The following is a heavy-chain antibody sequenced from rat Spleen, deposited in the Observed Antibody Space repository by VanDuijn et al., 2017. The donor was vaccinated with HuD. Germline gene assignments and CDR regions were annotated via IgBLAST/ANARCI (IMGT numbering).Heavy chain of an antibody. V-gene: IGHV5-58*01. CDR2: ISNDGGTT. Sequence: EVQLAETGGGLVQPGRSLKLSCVASGFTFSRYWMYWVRQAPGKGLEWVSSISNDGGTTYYPDSVKGRFTISRDNAKSTLYLQMDSLRSEDTATYYCARLGFITMMVLPSAWGQGTLVTVSS. D-gene: IGHD1-12*02. CDR3: ARLGFITMMVLPSA. J-gene: IGHJ3*01. CDR1: GFTFSRYW.